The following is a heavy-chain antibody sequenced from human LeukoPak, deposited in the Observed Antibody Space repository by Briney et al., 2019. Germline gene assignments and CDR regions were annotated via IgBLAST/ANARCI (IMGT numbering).Heavy chain of an antibody. V-gene: IGHV1-24*01. J-gene: IGHJ6*03. CDR1: GYILTELS. D-gene: IGHD1-26*01. CDR2: FDPENGDT. Sequence: ASVKVSCNVSGYILTELSIHWVRQAPGKGLEWMGGFDPENGDTIYAQKFQGRVTMTQETSTDTAYMELSRLRSDDTAVYYCARVGVGYGPYYYYYMDVWGKGTTVTVSS. CDR3: ARVGVGYGPYYYYYMDV.